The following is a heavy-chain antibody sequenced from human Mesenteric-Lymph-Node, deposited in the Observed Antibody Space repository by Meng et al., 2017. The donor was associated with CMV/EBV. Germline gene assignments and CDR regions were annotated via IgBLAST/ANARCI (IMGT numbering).Heavy chain of an antibody. V-gene: IGHV4-59*11. CDR2: TSRTGST. D-gene: IGHD3-16*01. J-gene: IGHJ5*02. CDR3: ASSVGGNWFDP. Sequence: SETLSLTCTVSIASISSRYLTWIRQPPGKGLEWIGYTSRTGSTHYNPSLKTRLTIALDTSNNQFSLKLSSVTAADTAVYYCASSVGGNWFDPWGQGTLVTVSS. CDR1: IASISSRY.